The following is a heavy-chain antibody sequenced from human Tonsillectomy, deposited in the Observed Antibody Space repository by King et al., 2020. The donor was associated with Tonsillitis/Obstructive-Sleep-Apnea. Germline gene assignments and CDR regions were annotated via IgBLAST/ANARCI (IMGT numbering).Heavy chain of an antibody. Sequence: VQLVQSGTEVKNPGASVKLSCKASGYTCTNYAIHWVRQAPGQRLEWMGWVNTGNGNTKFSQNFQGRVTITRDTSATTAYMELSSLRSEDTAVYYCARDPNSGFLNYWGQGTLVTVSS. CDR1: GYTCTNYA. D-gene: IGHD5-12*01. CDR3: ARDPNSGFLNY. CDR2: VNTGNGNT. V-gene: IGHV1-3*04. J-gene: IGHJ4*02.